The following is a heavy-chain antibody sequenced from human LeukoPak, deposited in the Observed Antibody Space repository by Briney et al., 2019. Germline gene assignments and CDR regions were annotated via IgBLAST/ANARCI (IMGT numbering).Heavy chain of an antibody. CDR3: ATDGGSTGYYGRSDY. CDR2: IKSKADAGTT. D-gene: IGHD3-22*01. J-gene: IGHJ4*02. Sequence: PGGSLRLSCAASGFTFTNAWMTWVRHAPGKGLEWVGRIKSKADAGTTDYAAPVKGRFTISRDGSKNTLYLQMNSLKTEDTAVYYCATDGGSTGYYGRSDYWGQGTLVTVSS. V-gene: IGHV3-15*01. CDR1: GFTFTNAW.